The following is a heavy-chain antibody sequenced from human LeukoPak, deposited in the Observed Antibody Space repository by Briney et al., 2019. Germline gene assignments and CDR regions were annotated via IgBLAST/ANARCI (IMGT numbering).Heavy chain of an antibody. CDR2: IYYNGDT. J-gene: IGHJ4*02. V-gene: IGHV4-61*01. CDR1: GGSVSNSLYY. CDR3: ARVLHAASWRSYDY. D-gene: IGHD5-18*01. Sequence: ASETLSLTCTVSGGSVSNSLYYWNWIRQPPGRGLEWIGYIYYNGDTNYNPSLKSRVIISIDTSSNQFSLRLNSMTAADTAVYYCARVLHAASWRSYDYWGQGSLVTVSS.